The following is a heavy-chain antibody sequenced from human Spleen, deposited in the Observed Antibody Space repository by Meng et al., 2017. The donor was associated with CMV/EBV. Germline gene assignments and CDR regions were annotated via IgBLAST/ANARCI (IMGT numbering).Heavy chain of an antibody. D-gene: IGHD2-15*01. V-gene: IGHV1-2*02. CDR1: GHTFTHYY. J-gene: IGHJ6*02. CDR3: ARSGMVGATYQYYHGMDV. Sequence: ASVKVSCKAYGHTFTHYYIHWVRQAPGQGLEWMGYINPISGDTNYAQKFQGRITVTRDASISTGYMELNRLRSDDTAVYSCARSGMVGATYQYYHGMDVWGQGTTVTVSS. CDR2: INPISGDT.